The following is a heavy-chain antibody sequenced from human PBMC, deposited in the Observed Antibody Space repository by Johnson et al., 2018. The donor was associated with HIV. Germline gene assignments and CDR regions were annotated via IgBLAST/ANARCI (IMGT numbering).Heavy chain of an antibody. Sequence: VQLVESGGGLIQPGGSLRLSCKASGFSISSNYMSWVRQAPGKGLEWVSLIYSGDTTYYAASVKGRFTISRDNSKNTLYLEMNSLRGEDTAVYYCGRPRIQLWSLDAFDIWGQGTMVTVSS. CDR1: GFSISSNY. V-gene: IGHV3-66*03. CDR2: IYSGDTT. J-gene: IGHJ3*02. D-gene: IGHD5-18*01. CDR3: GRPRIQLWSLDAFDI.